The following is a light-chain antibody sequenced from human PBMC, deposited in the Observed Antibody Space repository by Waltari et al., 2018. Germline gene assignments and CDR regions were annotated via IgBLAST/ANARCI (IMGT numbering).Light chain of an antibody. Sequence: QSVLTQPPSVSGAPGQRVTISCPGSSSNIGARYDVHWYQQLPGTAPKLLIYVNSNRPSGVPDRFSGSKSGTSASLAITGLQAEDEADYYCQSYDSSLSGYVFGTGTKVTVL. CDR3: QSYDSSLSGYV. V-gene: IGLV1-40*01. CDR1: SSNIGARYD. J-gene: IGLJ1*01. CDR2: VNS.